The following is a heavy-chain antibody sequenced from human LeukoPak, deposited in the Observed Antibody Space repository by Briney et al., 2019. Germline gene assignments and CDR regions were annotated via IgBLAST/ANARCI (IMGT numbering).Heavy chain of an antibody. CDR1: GFSLSTSGVG. Sequence: SGPTLVNPTQTLTLTCTFSGFSLSTSGVGVGWIRQPPVKALEWLALIYWNDDKRYSPSLKSRLTITKDTSKNQVVLTMTNMDPVDTATYYCARDTGRQYYYDSSGYYFDYWGQGTLVTVSS. V-gene: IGHV2-5*01. CDR2: IYWNDDK. CDR3: ARDTGRQYYYDSSGYYFDY. D-gene: IGHD3-22*01. J-gene: IGHJ4*02.